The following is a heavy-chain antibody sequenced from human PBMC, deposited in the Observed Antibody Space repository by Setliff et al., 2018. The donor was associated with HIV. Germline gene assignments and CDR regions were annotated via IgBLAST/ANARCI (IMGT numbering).Heavy chain of an antibody. V-gene: IGHV4-34*01. J-gene: IGHJ6*03. D-gene: IGHD2-2*01. CDR1: GGTFSLHY. CDR2: INHSGST. CDR3: ARGSDCDATTCGDYYYMDV. Sequence: SETLSLTCAVSGGTFSLHYYTWIRQSPLRGLEWSGEINHSGSTNYNPSLKSRVTISVDTSKNQLSLTLTSVTAADTAVYYCARGSDCDATTCGDYYYMDVWGKGTTVTVSS.